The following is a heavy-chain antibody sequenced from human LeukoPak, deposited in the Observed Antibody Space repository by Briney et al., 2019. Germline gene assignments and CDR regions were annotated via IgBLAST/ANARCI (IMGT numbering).Heavy chain of an antibody. D-gene: IGHD3-22*01. CDR2: IIPIFGTA. V-gene: IGHV1-69*13. CDR1: GYTFTSYG. J-gene: IGHJ6*03. CDR3: ARANSGYLGYYYYYMDV. Sequence: SVKVSCKASGYTFTSYGISWVRQAPGQGLEWMGGIIPIFGTANYAQKFQGRVTITADESTSTAYMELSSLRSEDTAVYYCARANSGYLGYYYYYMDVWGKGTTVTISS.